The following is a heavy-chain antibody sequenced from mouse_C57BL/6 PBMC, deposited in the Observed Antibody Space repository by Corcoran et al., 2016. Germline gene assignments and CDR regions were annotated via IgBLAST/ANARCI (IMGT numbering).Heavy chain of an antibody. Sequence: EVQLQQSGPELVKPGASVKISCKASGYTFTDYYMNWVKQSHGKSLEWIGDINPNNGGTSYNQKFKGKATLTVDKSSSTAYMELRSLTSEDSAVYYCARGSNGYYRFAYWGQGTLVTVSA. J-gene: IGHJ3*01. CDR3: ARGSNGYYRFAY. CDR1: GYTFTDYY. D-gene: IGHD2-3*01. CDR2: INPNNGGT. V-gene: IGHV1-26*01.